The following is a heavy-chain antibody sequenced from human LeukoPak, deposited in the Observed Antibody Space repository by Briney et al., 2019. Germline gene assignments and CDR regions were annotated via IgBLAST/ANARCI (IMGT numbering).Heavy chain of an antibody. V-gene: IGHV1-69*02. D-gene: IGHD3-10*01. Sequence: SVKVSCKASGGTFSSYTISWVRQAPGQGLEWMGRIIPILGIANYAQKFQGRVTITADKSTSTAYMELSSLRSEDTAVYYCARVGYYGSGSYYNVWVDYWDQGTLVTVSS. CDR2: IIPILGIA. CDR1: GGTFSSYT. CDR3: ARVGYYGSGSYYNVWVDY. J-gene: IGHJ4*02.